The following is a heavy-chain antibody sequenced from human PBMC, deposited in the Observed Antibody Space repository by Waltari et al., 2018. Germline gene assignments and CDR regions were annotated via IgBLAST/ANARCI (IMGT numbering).Heavy chain of an antibody. D-gene: IGHD6-6*01. J-gene: IGHJ4*02. CDR3: AKEGQLVSMRGPYYFDY. V-gene: IGHV3-30*02. Sequence: QVQLVESGGGVVQPGGSLRLSCAASGFTFSSYGMHWVRQAPGKGLEWVAFIRYDGSNKYYADSVKGRFTISRDNSKNTLYLQMNSLRAEDTAVYYCAKEGQLVSMRGPYYFDYWGQGTLVTVSS. CDR1: GFTFSSYG. CDR2: IRYDGSNK.